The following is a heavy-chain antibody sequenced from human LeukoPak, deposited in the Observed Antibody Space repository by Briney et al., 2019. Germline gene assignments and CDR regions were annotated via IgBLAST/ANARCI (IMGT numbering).Heavy chain of an antibody. J-gene: IGHJ3*02. CDR3: ARVGLHSSSSGGGAFDI. CDR1: GFTFSSYN. Sequence: GGSLRLSCAASGFTFSSYNMNWVRQAPGKGLEWVSSISSSSSYIYYADSVKGRFTISRDNAKNSLYLQMNSLRAEDTAVYYCARVGLHSSSSGGGAFDIWGQGTMVTVSS. D-gene: IGHD6-6*01. V-gene: IGHV3-21*01. CDR2: ISSSSSYI.